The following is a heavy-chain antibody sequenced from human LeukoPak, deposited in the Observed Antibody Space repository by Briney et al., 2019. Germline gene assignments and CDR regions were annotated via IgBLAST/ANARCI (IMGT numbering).Heavy chain of an antibody. Sequence: GGSLRLSCAASGFTFSSYGMHWVRQARGKGLEWVAFIRYDGSNKYYADSVNRRFTISRDNSKNTPYLQMNSLRAEDTAVYYCAKDLSYCDYWGRGTLVTVSS. CDR2: IRYDGSNK. D-gene: IGHD2/OR15-2a*01. CDR1: GFTFSSYG. CDR3: AKDLSYCDY. J-gene: IGHJ4*02. V-gene: IGHV3-30*02.